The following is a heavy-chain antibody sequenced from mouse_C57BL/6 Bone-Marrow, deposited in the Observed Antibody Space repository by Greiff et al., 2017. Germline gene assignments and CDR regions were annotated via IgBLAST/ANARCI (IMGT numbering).Heavy chain of an antibody. CDR1: GFSFTSYA. CDR2: IWTGGGT. V-gene: IGHV2-9-1*01. CDR3: ARMALCGSSYWYFDV. Sequence: VQLKESGPGLVAPSQSLSITCTVSGFSFTSYAISWVRQPPGKGLEWLGVIWTGGGTTYNSALKSRLSISKDNSKSQVFLKMNSLQTDDTARYYCARMALCGSSYWYFDVWGTGTTVTVSS. J-gene: IGHJ1*03. D-gene: IGHD1-1*01.